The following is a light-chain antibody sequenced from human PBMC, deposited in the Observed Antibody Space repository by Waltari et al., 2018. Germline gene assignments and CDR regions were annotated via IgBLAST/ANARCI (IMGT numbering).Light chain of an antibody. Sequence: DIQITQSTSSLSASVGDRVTISCHSSQDINISLHWYQHKTGEAPKLLIYGASTLHSGVPSRFAGSGSGTKFTLTINGLQPEDFASYFCQQSHTSPVTFGQGTTLE. CDR3: QQSHTSPVT. CDR2: GAS. V-gene: IGKV1-39*01. CDR1: QDINIS. J-gene: IGKJ2*01.